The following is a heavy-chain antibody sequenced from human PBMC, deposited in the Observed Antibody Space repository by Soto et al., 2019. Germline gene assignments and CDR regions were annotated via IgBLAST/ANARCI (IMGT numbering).Heavy chain of an antibody. CDR2: IYWDGDK. Sequence: SGPTLVNPTQTLTLTCTFSWFSLSTSGVGVGWIRQPPGKALEWLALIYWDGDKRYSPSLKSRLTITKDTSKNQVVLTMTNMDPVDTATYYCAHRRGHRPVLRYFDWPSRGWFDPWGQGTLVTVSS. CDR3: AHRRGHRPVLRYFDWPSRGWFDP. V-gene: IGHV2-5*02. CDR1: WFSLSTSGVG. J-gene: IGHJ5*02. D-gene: IGHD3-9*01.